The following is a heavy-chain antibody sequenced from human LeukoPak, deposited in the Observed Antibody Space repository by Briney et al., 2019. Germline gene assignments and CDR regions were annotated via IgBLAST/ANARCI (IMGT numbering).Heavy chain of an antibody. Sequence: SETLSLTCAVYGGSFSGYYWSWIRQPPGKGLEWIGEINHSGSTNYNPSLKSRVTISVDTSKNQFSLKLSSVTVADTAVYYCATFLPRYGKGLDYWGQGTLVTVSS. D-gene: IGHD4-17*01. V-gene: IGHV4-34*01. CDR3: ATFLPRYGKGLDY. J-gene: IGHJ4*02. CDR1: GGSFSGYY. CDR2: INHSGST.